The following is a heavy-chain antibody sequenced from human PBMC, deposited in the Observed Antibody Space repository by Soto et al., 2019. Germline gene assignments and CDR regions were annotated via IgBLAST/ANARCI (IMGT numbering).Heavy chain of an antibody. CDR2: IPSSTSYI. CDR3: ARDFGGILRFGES. CDR1: GFTFSTYN. Sequence: DVQLVESGGGLVKPGGSLRLSCAASGFTFSTYNMNWVRQAPGKGLEWVSSIPSSTSYIFYADSVKGRFTISRDNAKNSLYLQMNSLRAEDTAVYYCARDFGGILRFGESWDQGTLVTVSS. J-gene: IGHJ5*02. D-gene: IGHD3-10*01. V-gene: IGHV3-21*01.